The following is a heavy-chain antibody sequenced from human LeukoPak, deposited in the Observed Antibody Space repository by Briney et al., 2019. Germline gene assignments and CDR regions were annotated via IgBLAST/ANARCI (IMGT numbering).Heavy chain of an antibody. CDR1: GYIFTGYF. Sequence: ASVKVSCKASGYIFTGYFIHWVRQAPGQGLEWMGWINPNSGGTNYAQKFQGRVTMTRDTSISTAYMELSRLRSDDTAVYYCARPYDSSGQIDYWGQGTLVTVSS. J-gene: IGHJ4*02. D-gene: IGHD3-22*01. CDR2: INPNSGGT. CDR3: ARPYDSSGQIDY. V-gene: IGHV1-2*02.